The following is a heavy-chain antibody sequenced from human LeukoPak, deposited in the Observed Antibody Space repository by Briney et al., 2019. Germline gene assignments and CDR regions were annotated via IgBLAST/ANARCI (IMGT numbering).Heavy chain of an antibody. CDR3: ARGSVVVAAIYY. CDR1: GYTFTSYD. V-gene: IGHV1-8*01. D-gene: IGHD2-15*01. CDR2: MNPNSGNT. Sequence: ASVKVSFKASGYTFTSYDINWVRQATGQGLEWMGWMNPNSGNTGYAQKFQGRVTMTRNTSISTAYMELSSLRSEDTAVYYCARGSVVVAAIYYWGQGTLVTVSS. J-gene: IGHJ4*02.